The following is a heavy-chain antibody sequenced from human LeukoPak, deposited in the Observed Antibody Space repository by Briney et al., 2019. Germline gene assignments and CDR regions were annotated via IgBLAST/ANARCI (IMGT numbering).Heavy chain of an antibody. CDR1: GFTFSNYG. D-gene: IGHD4-11*01. CDR3: AKETTERTPRSFDY. Sequence: GGSLRLSCAASGFTFSNYGMHWVRQSPGQGLEWVAVISYDGGLQYYAGSVRGRFTISRDNSDNTLYLQMNSLRAEDTAVYYCAKETTERTPRSFDYGGQGTLVTVSS. CDR2: ISYDGGLQ. V-gene: IGHV3-30*18. J-gene: IGHJ4*02.